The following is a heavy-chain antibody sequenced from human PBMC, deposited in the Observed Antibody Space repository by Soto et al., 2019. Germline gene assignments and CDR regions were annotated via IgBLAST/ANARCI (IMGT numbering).Heavy chain of an antibody. CDR1: GGSISSCDYY. CDR2: IYYSGST. CDR3: ARGDGDNPKFDY. J-gene: IGHJ4*02. V-gene: IGHV4-30-4*01. Sequence: QVQLQESGPGLVKPSQTLSLTCTVSGGSISSCDYYWRWIRQPPGKGLEWIGYIYYSGSTDYNPSLKSRVTISVDTSKNPFSLKLSSVTAADTAVYSCARGDGDNPKFDYWGQGTLVTVSS.